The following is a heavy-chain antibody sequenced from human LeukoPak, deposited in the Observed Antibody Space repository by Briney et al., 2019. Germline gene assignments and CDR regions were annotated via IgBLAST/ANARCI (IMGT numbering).Heavy chain of an antibody. CDR2: ISSSSSYT. V-gene: IGHV3-11*05. D-gene: IGHD3-10*01. J-gene: IGHJ5*02. Sequence: GGSLRLSCAASGFTFSDYYMSWICQAPGKGLEWVSYISSSSSYTNYADSVKGRFTISRDNAKNSLYLQMNSLRAEDTAVYYCARAGDLRITMVRGVIGWFDPWGQGTLVTVSS. CDR1: GFTFSDYY. CDR3: ARAGDLRITMVRGVIGWFDP.